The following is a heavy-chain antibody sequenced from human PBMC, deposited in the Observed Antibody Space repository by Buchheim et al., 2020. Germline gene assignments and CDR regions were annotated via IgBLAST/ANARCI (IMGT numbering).Heavy chain of an antibody. Sequence: EVQLLESGGGLVQPGGSLRLSCAASGFTFSSYAMSWVRQAPGKGLEWVSAISGSGGSPYYADSVKGRFTISRDNSKNPRYLQMNSLRAEDTAVYYCAKMIVVVINPWLGWFDPWGQGTL. D-gene: IGHD3-22*01. J-gene: IGHJ5*02. CDR3: AKMIVVVINPWLGWFDP. V-gene: IGHV3-23*01. CDR2: ISGSGGSP. CDR1: GFTFSSYA.